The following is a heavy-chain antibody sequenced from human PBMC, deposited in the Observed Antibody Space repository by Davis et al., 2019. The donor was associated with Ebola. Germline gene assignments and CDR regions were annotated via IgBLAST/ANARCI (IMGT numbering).Heavy chain of an antibody. V-gene: IGHV1-18*01. D-gene: IGHD3-10*01. J-gene: IGHJ3*02. CDR3: ARTITMVQGGAFDI. Sequence: ASVKVSCKASGYTFTSYGISWVRQAPGQGLERMGWISAYNGNTNYAQKLQGRVTMTTDTSTSTAYMELRSLRSDDTAVYYCARTITMVQGGAFDIWGQGTMVTVSS. CDR1: GYTFTSYG. CDR2: ISAYNGNT.